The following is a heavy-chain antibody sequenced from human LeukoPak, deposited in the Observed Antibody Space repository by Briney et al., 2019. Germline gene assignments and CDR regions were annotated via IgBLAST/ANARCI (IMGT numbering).Heavy chain of an antibody. J-gene: IGHJ3*02. V-gene: IGHV1-24*01. Sequence: ASVKVSFKVSGYTLTELSMHWVRQAPGKGLEWMGGFDPEDGETIYAQKFQGRVTMTEDTSTDTAYMELSSLRSEDTAVYYCATSRPTTGTTWPHPDAFDIWGQGTMVTVSS. CDR3: ATSRPTTGTTWPHPDAFDI. D-gene: IGHD1-1*01. CDR1: GYTLTELS. CDR2: FDPEDGET.